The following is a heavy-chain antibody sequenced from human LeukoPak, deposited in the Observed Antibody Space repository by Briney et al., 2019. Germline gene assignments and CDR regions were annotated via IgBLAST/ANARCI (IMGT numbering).Heavy chain of an antibody. J-gene: IGHJ6*03. CDR1: GFTFDDYA. D-gene: IGHD6-13*01. V-gene: IGHV3-43*02. CDR3: AKDMCYTSSWYGVVYLYYYMDV. CDR2: ISGDGGRT. Sequence: GGSLRLSCAASGFTFDDYAMHWVRQAPGKGLEWVSLISGDGGRTYYADSVKGRFSISRDNSKKSLYLQINSLRTEDTAFYYCAKDMCYTSSWYGVVYLYYYMDVWGRGTTVTVSS.